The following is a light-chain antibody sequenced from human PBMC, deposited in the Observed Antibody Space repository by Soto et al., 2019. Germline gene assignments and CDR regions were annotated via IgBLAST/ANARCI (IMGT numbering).Light chain of an antibody. CDR1: QTISNSY. V-gene: IGKV3-20*01. CDR2: GAS. J-gene: IGKJ1*01. CDR3: RVWGDSSAM. Sequence: EIGWTQSPGTLSLSPGETATLSCRASQTISNSYSARYQQMPCQAPRLLIYGASTKATGIPERFSGSGSETQFTQTISRLEHGDFAEYYCRVWGDSSAMFGHGTKVESK.